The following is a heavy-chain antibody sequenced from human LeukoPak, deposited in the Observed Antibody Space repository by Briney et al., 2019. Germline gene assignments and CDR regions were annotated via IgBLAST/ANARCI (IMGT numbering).Heavy chain of an antibody. J-gene: IGHJ4*02. V-gene: IGHV3-23*01. D-gene: IGHD6-13*01. Sequence: TGGSLRLSCAASGFTFSSYAMSWVRQAPGKGLEWVSAISGSGGSTYYADSVKGRFTISRDNSKNTLYLQMNSLRAEDTAVYYCARDTRIAAAGTEDYWGQGTLVTVSS. CDR3: ARDTRIAAAGTEDY. CDR2: ISGSGGST. CDR1: GFTFSSYA.